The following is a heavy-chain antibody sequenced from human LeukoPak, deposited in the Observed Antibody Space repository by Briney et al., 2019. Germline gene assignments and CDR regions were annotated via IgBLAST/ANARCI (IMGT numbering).Heavy chain of an antibody. D-gene: IGHD1-7*01. CDR1: GFTFSSYA. V-gene: IGHV3-23*01. Sequence: GGSLRLSCAASGFTFSSYAMSWVRQAPGKGLEWVSAISGSGGSTYYADSVKGRVTISRDNSKNTLYLQMNSLRAEDTAVYYCAKNVEVPSWFDPWGQGTLVTVSS. CDR3: AKNVEVPSWFDP. J-gene: IGHJ5*02. CDR2: ISGSGGST.